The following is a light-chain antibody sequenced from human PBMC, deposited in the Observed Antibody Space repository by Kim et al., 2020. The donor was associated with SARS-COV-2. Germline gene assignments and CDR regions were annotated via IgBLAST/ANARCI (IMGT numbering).Light chain of an antibody. CDR3: QQYNNWPGFT. CDR2: GAS. J-gene: IGKJ5*01. Sequence: SPGERATLSCRASQSVSSNLAWYQQKPGQAPRLLIYGASTRATGIPARFSGSGSGTEFTLTISSLQSEDFAVYYCQQYNNWPGFTFGQGTRLEIK. V-gene: IGKV3-15*01. CDR1: QSVSSN.